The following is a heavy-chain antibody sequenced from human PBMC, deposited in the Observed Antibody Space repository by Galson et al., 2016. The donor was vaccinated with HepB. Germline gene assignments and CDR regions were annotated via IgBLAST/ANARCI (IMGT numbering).Heavy chain of an antibody. Sequence: SVKVSCKASGGTFSNYAITWVRQAPGQGLEWMGGMIPVFGTSNNAQKFQGRLTITADESTSTAYMELSSLRSEDTAVYYCARGMSWELPQIFDYWGQGTRVFVSS. D-gene: IGHD1-26*01. J-gene: IGHJ4*02. CDR3: ARGMSWELPQIFDY. CDR1: GGTFSNYA. CDR2: MIPVFGTS. V-gene: IGHV1-69*13.